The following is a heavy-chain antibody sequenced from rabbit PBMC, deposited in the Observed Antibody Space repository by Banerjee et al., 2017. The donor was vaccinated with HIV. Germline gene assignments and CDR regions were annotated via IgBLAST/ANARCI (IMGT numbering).Heavy chain of an antibody. V-gene: IGHV1S45*01. CDR1: GFSFSGSYC. D-gene: IGHD8-1*01. Sequence: QEQLVESGGGLVQPEGSLTLTCTASGFSFSGSYCMCWVRQAPGKGLEWIGCIYNGDGSTYYASWVNGRFTISKTATTTVTLQMTSLTAADTATYFCARYESSTYGHYPFWGPGTLVTVS. J-gene: IGHJ2*01. CDR2: IYNGDGST. CDR3: ARYESSTYGHYPF.